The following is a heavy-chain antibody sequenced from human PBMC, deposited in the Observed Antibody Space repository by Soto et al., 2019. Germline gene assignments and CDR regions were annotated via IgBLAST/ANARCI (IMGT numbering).Heavy chain of an antibody. D-gene: IGHD6-13*01. Sequence: QVQLQESGPGLVKPSQTLSLTCTVSGGSISSGGYYWSWIRQHPGKGLEWIGYIYYSGSTYYNPSRKGRVTRPVATSKTQFSLKLSSVTAADTAVYYCARAPVRIAAGHFFDYWGQGTLVTVSS. CDR1: GGSISSGGYY. CDR2: IYYSGST. J-gene: IGHJ4*02. V-gene: IGHV4-31*03. CDR3: ARAPVRIAAGHFFDY.